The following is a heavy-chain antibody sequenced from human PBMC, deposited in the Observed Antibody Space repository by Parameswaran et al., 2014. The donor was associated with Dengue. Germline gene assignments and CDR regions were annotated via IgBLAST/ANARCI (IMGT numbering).Heavy chain of an antibody. Sequence: SWVRQAPGQGLEWMGWINTYNGNTDYAQTLQGRLTMTTDTSTRTAYMELRSLTSDDTAVYYCLRAHLHNDFSSASPYWGQGALVTVSS. D-gene: IGHD3-3*01. CDR2: INTYNGNT. CDR3: LRAHLHNDFSSASPY. J-gene: IGHJ4*02. V-gene: IGHV1-18*01.